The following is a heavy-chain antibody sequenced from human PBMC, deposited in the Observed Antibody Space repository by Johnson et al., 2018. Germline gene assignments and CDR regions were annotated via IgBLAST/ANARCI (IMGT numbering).Heavy chain of an antibody. V-gene: IGHV3-9*01. CDR3: ARDADTTARDWYFDL. J-gene: IGHJ2*01. CDR1: GFTFDDYT. D-gene: IGHD1-1*01. Sequence: EVQLVESGGGLVQPGRSRRFSCAASGFTFDDYTMHWVRQIPGKGLEWVSSISWNTETVGYADFVRGRFTISRDNAINSVFLQMNGLRSEDTALYYCARDADTTARDWYFDLWGRGTLVTVSS. CDR2: ISWNTETV.